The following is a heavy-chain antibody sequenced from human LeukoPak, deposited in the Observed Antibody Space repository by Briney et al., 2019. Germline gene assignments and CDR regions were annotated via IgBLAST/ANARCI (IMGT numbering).Heavy chain of an antibody. J-gene: IGHJ5*02. CDR3: ARGRGGYDPHWFDP. CDR2: IYYSGST. D-gene: IGHD5-12*01. CDR1: GGSISSYY. V-gene: IGHV4-59*01. Sequence: SETLSLTCTVSGGSISSYYWSWIRQPPGKGLEWIGYIYYSGSTNYNPSLKSRVTISVDTSKNQFSLKLSSVNAADTAVYYCARGRGGYDPHWFDPWGQGTLVTVSS.